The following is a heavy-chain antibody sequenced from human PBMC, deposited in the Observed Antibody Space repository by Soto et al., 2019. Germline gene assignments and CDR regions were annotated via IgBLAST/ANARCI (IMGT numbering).Heavy chain of an antibody. CDR3: QLRDNMDV. CDR1: GFTFSGSS. Sequence: EVQLVESGGGLVRPGGSLKVSCTVSGFTFSGSSIHWVRHSSGRGLEWVGRMRSGAKNFATEYGASMNGRFIISRDDSKNTAYLEMNSLTADDTAVYYCQLRDNMDVWGKGTTV. J-gene: IGHJ6*04. CDR2: MRSGAKNFAT. V-gene: IGHV3-73*01.